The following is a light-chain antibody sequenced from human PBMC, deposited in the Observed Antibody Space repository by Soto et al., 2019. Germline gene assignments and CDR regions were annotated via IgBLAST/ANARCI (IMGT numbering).Light chain of an antibody. CDR1: QSVSSY. V-gene: IGKV3-15*01. Sequence: EIVLTQSPATLSFCPRERANLSGRASQSVSSYLAWYQQKPGQAPRLLIYDVSTRATGIPARFSGTGSDTEFTLTISSLQSADFAVYYCQHYNNWPLTFGGGTKVDI. J-gene: IGKJ4*01. CDR3: QHYNNWPLT. CDR2: DVS.